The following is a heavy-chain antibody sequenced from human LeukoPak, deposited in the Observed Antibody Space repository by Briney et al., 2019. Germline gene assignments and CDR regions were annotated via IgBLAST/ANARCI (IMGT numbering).Heavy chain of an antibody. V-gene: IGHV3-23*01. CDR1: GFTFSSYG. CDR2: ISGSGGST. CDR3: AKDRTISGYTPLS. J-gene: IGHJ5*02. Sequence: PGRSLRLSCAASGFTFSSYGMHWVRQAPGKGLEWVSAISGSGGSTYYADSVKGRFTISRDNSKSTLHLQMNSLRAEDTAVYYCAKDRTISGYTPLSWGQGTLVTVSS. D-gene: IGHD3-3*01.